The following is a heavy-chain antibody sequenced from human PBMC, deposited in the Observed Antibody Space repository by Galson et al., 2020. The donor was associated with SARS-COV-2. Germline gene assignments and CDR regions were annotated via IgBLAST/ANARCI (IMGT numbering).Heavy chain of an antibody. CDR2: IYYSGST. Sequence: SQTLSLTCTVSGGSISSYYWSWIRQPPGKGLEWIGYIYYSGSTNYNPSLKSRVTLSVDTSKNQFSLKLSSVTAADTAVYYCARAYHYDSSGYFLGPCWFDPWGQGTLVTVSS. CDR1: GGSISSYY. D-gene: IGHD3-22*01. V-gene: IGHV4-59*13. CDR3: ARAYHYDSSGYFLGPCWFDP. J-gene: IGHJ5*02.